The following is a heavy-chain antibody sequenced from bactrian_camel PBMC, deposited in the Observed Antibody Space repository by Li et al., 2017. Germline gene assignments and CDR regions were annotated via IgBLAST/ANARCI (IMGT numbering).Heavy chain of an antibody. J-gene: IGHJ6*01. Sequence: QVQLVESGGGSVQTGGTLRLSCEASGDVYCMSWFRQGSGNKREGVASLNRIGAYKYYADSVKGRFTISRDNAKNTVYLQMNSLKPEDTAMYYCAARGPYCYTKLSVADFTYWGQGTQVTVS. D-gene: IGHD2*01. CDR1: GDVYC. CDR2: LNRIGAYK. CDR3: AARGPYCYTKLSVADFTY. V-gene: IGHV3S63*01.